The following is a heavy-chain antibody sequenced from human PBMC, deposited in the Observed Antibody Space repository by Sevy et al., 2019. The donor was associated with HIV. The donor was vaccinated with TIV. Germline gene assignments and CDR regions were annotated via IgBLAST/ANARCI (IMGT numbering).Heavy chain of an antibody. J-gene: IGHJ6*02. CDR2: IRYDGSNK. CDR3: ARGPLRYCSSSSYYEGDNYYYGMDV. CDR1: GFTFSNYG. D-gene: IGHD2-2*01. Sequence: GGSLRLSCAASGFTFSNYGIHWVRQAPGKGLEWVAVIRYDGSNKYYEDSVKGRFTISRDNSKNTLYLQINSLRAEDTAVYYCARGPLRYCSSSSYYEGDNYYYGMDVWGQGTTVTVSS. V-gene: IGHV3-33*01.